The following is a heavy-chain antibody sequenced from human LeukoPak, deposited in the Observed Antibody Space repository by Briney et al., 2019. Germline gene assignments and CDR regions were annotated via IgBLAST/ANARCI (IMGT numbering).Heavy chain of an antibody. Sequence: PSETLSLTCTVSGGSISSYYWSWLRQPPGKGLEWIGNIYYSGSTNYNPSLKSRVTISVDTSKNQFSLKLSSVTAADTAVYYCARSRYSGSLYYFDYWGQGTLVTVSS. CDR3: ARSRYSGSLYYFDY. J-gene: IGHJ4*02. CDR2: IYYSGST. CDR1: GGSISSYY. D-gene: IGHD1-26*01. V-gene: IGHV4-59*01.